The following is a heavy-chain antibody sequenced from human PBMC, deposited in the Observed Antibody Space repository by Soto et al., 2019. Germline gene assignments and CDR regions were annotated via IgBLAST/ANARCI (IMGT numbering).Heavy chain of an antibody. V-gene: IGHV3-21*04. CDR3: AKDALAYYDFWS. D-gene: IGHD3-3*01. CDR1: GFTFSSYS. J-gene: IGHJ1*01. Sequence: PGGSLRLSCAASGFTFSSYSMNWVRQAPGKGLEWVSSISSSSSYIYYADSVKGRFTISRDNAKNSLYLQMNSLRAEDTAIYYCAKDALAYYDFWSWGQGTLVTVSS. CDR2: ISSSSSYI.